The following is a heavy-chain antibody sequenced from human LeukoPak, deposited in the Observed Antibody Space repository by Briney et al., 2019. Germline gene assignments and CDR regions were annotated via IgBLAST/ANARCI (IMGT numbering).Heavy chain of an antibody. J-gene: IGHJ4*02. Sequence: GGSLRLSCAASGFTFDDYTMHWVRQAPGKGLEWVSLISWDGGSTYYADSVKGRFTISRDNAKNSLYLQMNSLRAEDTALYYCAKDIYGGNWPNDYWGQGTLVTVSS. D-gene: IGHD4-23*01. V-gene: IGHV3-43*01. CDR3: AKDIYGGNWPNDY. CDR2: ISWDGGST. CDR1: GFTFDDYT.